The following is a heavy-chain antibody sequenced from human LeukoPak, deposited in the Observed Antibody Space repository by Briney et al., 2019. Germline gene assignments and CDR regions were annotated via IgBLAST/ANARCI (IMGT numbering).Heavy chain of an antibody. CDR1: GYTFSSYG. CDR2: IIPILGIA. D-gene: IGHD3-22*01. J-gene: IGHJ3*02. Sequence: SVKVSCKASGYTFSSYGISWVRQAPGQGLEWMGRIIPILGIANYAQKFQGRVTITADKSTSTAYMELSSLRSEDTAVYYCASGLKYYYDSGGSQRDAFDIWGQGTMVTVSS. V-gene: IGHV1-69*04. CDR3: ASGLKYYYDSGGSQRDAFDI.